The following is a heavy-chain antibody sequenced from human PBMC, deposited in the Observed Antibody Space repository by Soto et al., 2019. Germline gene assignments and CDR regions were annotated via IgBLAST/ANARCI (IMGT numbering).Heavy chain of an antibody. CDR2: IYPGDSDT. CDR1: GYSFTSYW. J-gene: IGHJ3*02. V-gene: IGHV5-51*01. Sequence: RGESLKISCKGSGYSFTSYWIGWVRQMPGKGLEWMGIIYPGDSDTRYSPSFQGNVTIPADKSISTAYLQWSSLKASDTAMYYCARQDYDILTGPDAFDIWGQGTMVTVSS. CDR3: ARQDYDILTGPDAFDI. D-gene: IGHD3-9*01.